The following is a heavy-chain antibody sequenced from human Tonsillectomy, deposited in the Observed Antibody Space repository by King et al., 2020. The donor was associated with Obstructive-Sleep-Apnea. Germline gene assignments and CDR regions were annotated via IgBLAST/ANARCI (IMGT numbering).Heavy chain of an antibody. J-gene: IGHJ5*02. Sequence: LQLQESGPGLVKPSETLSLTCTVSGGSISSSSYYWGWIRQPPGKGLEWIGRIYYSVSAYYNPSLKSRVTISIDPSKNQFSLQLTSVTAADTAVYYCARVEYFYDSNGYYLDRRWFDPWGQGTLVTVSS. D-gene: IGHD3-22*01. V-gene: IGHV4-39*07. CDR1: GGSISSSSYY. CDR3: ARVEYFYDSNGYYLDRRWFDP. CDR2: IYYSVSA.